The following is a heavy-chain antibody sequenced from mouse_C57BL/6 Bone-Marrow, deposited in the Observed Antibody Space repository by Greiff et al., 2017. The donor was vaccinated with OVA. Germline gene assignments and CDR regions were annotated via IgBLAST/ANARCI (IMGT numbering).Heavy chain of an antibody. CDR3: ARRNYYGSSYGGYFDV. CDR2: IYPGSGST. CDR1: GYTFTSYW. Sequence: QVQLQQPGAELVKPGASVKMSCKASGYTFTSYWITWVKQRPGQGLEWIGDIYPGSGSTNYNEKFKSKATLTVDTSSSTAYMQLSSLTSEDSAVDYCARRNYYGSSYGGYFDVWGTGTTVTVSS. V-gene: IGHV1-55*01. J-gene: IGHJ1*03. D-gene: IGHD1-1*01.